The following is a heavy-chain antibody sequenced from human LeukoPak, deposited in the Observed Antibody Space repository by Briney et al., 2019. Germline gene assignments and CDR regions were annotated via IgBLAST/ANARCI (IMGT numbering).Heavy chain of an antibody. V-gene: IGHV4-39*07. CDR1: GASISTSNYY. Sequence: SETLSLTCTVSGASISTSNYYWGWIRQPPGKGLEWIGSIYHSGSTYYNPSLKSRVTISVDTSKNQFSLKLSSVTAADTAVYYCAIDDFWSGYYPKDYWGQGTLVTVSS. CDR3: AIDDFWSGYYPKDY. J-gene: IGHJ4*02. D-gene: IGHD3-3*01. CDR2: IYHSGST.